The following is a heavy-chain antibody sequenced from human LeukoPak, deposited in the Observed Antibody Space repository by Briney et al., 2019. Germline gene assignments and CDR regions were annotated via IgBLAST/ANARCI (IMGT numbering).Heavy chain of an antibody. CDR3: ARSRGSSGSYPFAY. Sequence: AGGSLRLSCAASGFTFSSYSMNWVRQAPGKGLEWVSYISSSSSTIYYAGSVKGRFTISRDNAKNSLFLQMNSLRAEDTAVYYCARSRGSSGSYPFAYWGQGTLVTVSS. CDR1: GFTFSSYS. J-gene: IGHJ4*02. V-gene: IGHV3-48*01. CDR2: ISSSSSTI. D-gene: IGHD1-26*01.